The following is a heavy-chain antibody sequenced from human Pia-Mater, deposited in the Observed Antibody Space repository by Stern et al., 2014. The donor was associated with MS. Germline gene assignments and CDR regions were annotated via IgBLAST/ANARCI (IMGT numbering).Heavy chain of an antibody. D-gene: IGHD3-9*01. CDR3: ARDGRHTDNYGLDV. Sequence: QLVQSGADVKQPGSSVQVSCKASGGTFNVYAINWLRQAPGQGLEWMAGIVPIFGTANYAQKFQGRVTITADESTRTTSMQLSSRRYDDTAVYYCARDGRHTDNYGLDVWGQGTTVTVSS. CDR1: GGTFNVYA. J-gene: IGHJ6*02. V-gene: IGHV1-69*01. CDR2: IVPIFGTA.